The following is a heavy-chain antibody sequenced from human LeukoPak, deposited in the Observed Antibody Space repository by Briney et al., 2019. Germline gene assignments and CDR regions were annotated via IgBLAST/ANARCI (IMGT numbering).Heavy chain of an antibody. CDR2: IKQDGSEK. Sequence: ETLSLTCTVSGGSISSSSYYWGWVRQPPGKGLEWVANIKQDGSEKYYVDSVKGRFTISRDSAKNSLFLQMTSLRAEDTAVYYCARGELFRVFDIWGQGTMVTVSS. J-gene: IGHJ3*02. CDR3: ARGELFRVFDI. D-gene: IGHD1-7*01. V-gene: IGHV3-7*01. CDR1: GGSISSSSYY.